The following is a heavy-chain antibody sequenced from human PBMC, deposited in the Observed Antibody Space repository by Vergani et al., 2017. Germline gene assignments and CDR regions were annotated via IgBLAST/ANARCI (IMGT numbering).Heavy chain of an antibody. D-gene: IGHD6-13*01. CDR1: GFTVSSNY. V-gene: IGHV3-53*01. CDR3: ARGSAAEYYYYDYDMDG. CDR2: IYSGGST. Sequence: EVQLVESGGGLIQPGGSLRLSCAASGFTVSSNYMSWVRQAPGQGLEWVSVIYSGGSTYYADSVKGRFTISRDNSKNTLYLQMNSLRAEDTAVYYCARGSAAEYYYYDYDMDGWGKGTTVTVSS. J-gene: IGHJ6*03.